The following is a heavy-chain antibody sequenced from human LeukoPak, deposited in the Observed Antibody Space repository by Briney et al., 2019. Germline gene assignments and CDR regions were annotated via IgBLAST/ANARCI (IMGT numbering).Heavy chain of an antibody. CDR3: TRSSPPPDYTNAPPFDY. J-gene: IGHJ4*02. Sequence: PGGSLRLSCGASGFTFSGSNIHWVRQASGKGLEWVGRIGSKANNYATAYAASVKGRFTISRDDSKNTAYLQMNSLKTEDTAVYYCTRSSPPPDYTNAPPFDYWGQGTLVTVSS. D-gene: IGHD4-11*01. V-gene: IGHV3-73*01. CDR2: IGSKANNYAT. CDR1: GFTFSGSN.